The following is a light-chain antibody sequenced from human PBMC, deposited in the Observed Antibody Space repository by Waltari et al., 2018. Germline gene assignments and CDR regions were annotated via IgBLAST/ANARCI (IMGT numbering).Light chain of an antibody. CDR1: QSLVSSDGNTY. V-gene: IGKV2-30*01. J-gene: IGKJ1*01. CDR3: IQRIHRPWT. CDR2: KVA. Sequence: DVVMTQSPLSLPVTLGQTASISCRSSQSLVSSDGNTYFNWFHQEPGQSPRRLSYKVAIPASRVPDRFGSSGSCTDFTPRISRVEAEDVGVYYCIQRIHRPWTFGQGTKVEI.